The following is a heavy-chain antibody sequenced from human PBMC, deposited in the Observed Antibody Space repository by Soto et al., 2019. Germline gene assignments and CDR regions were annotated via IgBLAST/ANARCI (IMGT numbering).Heavy chain of an antibody. Sequence: HGLDLEWLALIYWNDDKRYSPSLKSRLTITKDTSKNQVVLTMTNMDPVDTATYYCAHSPRAYSSSWTNWFDPWGQGTLVTVSS. CDR2: IYWNDDK. D-gene: IGHD6-13*01. V-gene: IGHV2-5*01. J-gene: IGHJ5*02. CDR3: AHSPRAYSSSWTNWFDP.